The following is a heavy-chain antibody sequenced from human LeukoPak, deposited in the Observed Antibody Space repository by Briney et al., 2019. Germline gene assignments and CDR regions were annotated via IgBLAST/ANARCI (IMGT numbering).Heavy chain of an antibody. J-gene: IGHJ4*02. V-gene: IGHV7-4-1*02. D-gene: IGHD3-10*01. CDR2: INTNTGNP. Sequence: GASVKVSCKASGYTFTSYAMNWVRQAPGQGLEWMGWINTNTGNPTYAQGFTGRFVFSSDTSVSTAYLQISSLKAEDTAVYYCARDARITMVRGVIRSLGYWGQGTLVTVSS. CDR1: GYTFTSYA. CDR3: ARDARITMVRGVIRSLGY.